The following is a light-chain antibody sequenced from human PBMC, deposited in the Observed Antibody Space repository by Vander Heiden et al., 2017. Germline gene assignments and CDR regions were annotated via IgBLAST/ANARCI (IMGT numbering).Light chain of an antibody. CDR2: GYT. Sequence: SSELTQDPAVSVALGQTVSITCQGDSLRTCYASWYQQKAGQAPILVIYGYTNRPSGIPDRFSGSTSGNTAALTITGAQAADEADYYCNCRDSSGNHFVFGTGTKVTVL. CDR3: NCRDSSGNHFV. J-gene: IGLJ1*01. V-gene: IGLV3-19*01. CDR1: SLRTCY.